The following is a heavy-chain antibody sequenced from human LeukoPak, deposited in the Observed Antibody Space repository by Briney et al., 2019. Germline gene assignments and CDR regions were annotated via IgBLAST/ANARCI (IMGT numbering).Heavy chain of an antibody. V-gene: IGHV3-13*01. CDR3: ARMTTVVSPTWD. J-gene: IGHJ4*02. Sequence: GGSLRLSCAASGFTFSRYDMHWVRQGTRKGLEWVSAIGTAGDTYYPGSVKGRFTISRENAKNSLYLQMNSLRAGDTAVYYCARMTTVVSPTWDWGQGTLVTVSS. CDR2: IGTAGDT. D-gene: IGHD4-23*01. CDR1: GFTFSRYD.